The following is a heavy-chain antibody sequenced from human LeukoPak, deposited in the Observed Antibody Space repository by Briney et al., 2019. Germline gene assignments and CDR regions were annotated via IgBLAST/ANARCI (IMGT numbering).Heavy chain of an antibody. J-gene: IGHJ4*02. CDR1: GFTFSSYA. D-gene: IGHD2-2*01. CDR3: AKGYCRSTSCYMYYFDY. Sequence: PGGSLRLSCAASGFTFSSYAMSWVRQAPGKGLEWVSAISGSGGSTYYADSVKGRFTISRDNSKNTLYLQMNSLRAEDTAVYYCAKGYCRSTSCYMYYFDYWGQGTLVTVSS. V-gene: IGHV3-23*01. CDR2: ISGSGGST.